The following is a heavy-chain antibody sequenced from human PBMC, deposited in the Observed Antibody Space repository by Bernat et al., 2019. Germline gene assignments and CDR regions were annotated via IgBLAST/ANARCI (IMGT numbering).Heavy chain of an antibody. V-gene: IGHV1-69*01. CDR2: IIPIFGTA. J-gene: IGHJ3*02. D-gene: IGHD2-21*02. CDR1: EGTFSSYA. Sequence: QLHRFHSGPEVKKPGSSVKVPCKASEGTFSSYATSGLRQAPGQGLEWMGGIIPIFGTANYAQKFQGRVTITADESTSTAYMELSSLRSEDTAVYYCAVVCGGDCPVYLDIWGQGTMVTVSS. CDR3: AVVCGGDCPVYLDI.